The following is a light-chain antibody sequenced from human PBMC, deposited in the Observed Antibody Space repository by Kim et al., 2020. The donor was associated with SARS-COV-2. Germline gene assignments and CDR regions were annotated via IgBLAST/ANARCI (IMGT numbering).Light chain of an antibody. V-gene: IGKV1-39*01. CDR2: AAS. J-gene: IGKJ4*01. CDR1: QSIHSY. Sequence: SASVGARVTITCRASQSIHSYLNWYQQKPGKAPKLLIYAASSLQSGVPSRFSGSGSGTDFTLTISSLQPEDFATYYCQQSYSTPLTFGGGTKVEI. CDR3: QQSYSTPLT.